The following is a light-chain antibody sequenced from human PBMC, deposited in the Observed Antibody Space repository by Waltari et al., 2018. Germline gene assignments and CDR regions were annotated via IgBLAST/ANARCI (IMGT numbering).Light chain of an antibody. CDR3: QQYDNLLGS. CDR2: DAA. CDR1: QDISNY. V-gene: IGKV1-33*01. J-gene: IGKJ3*01. Sequence: DIQMTQSPSSLSASVGDRVTITCQASQDISNYLNWYQQKPGKAPKLLIYDAANLETGVPSRFLGSGSGTDFTFTISSLQPEDIATYYCQQYDNLLGSFGPGTKVDIK.